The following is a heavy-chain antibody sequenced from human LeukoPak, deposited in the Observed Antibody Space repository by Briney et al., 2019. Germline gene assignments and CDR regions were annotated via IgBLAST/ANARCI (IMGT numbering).Heavy chain of an antibody. Sequence: ASVKVSCKVSGYTFTDYYMHWVQQAPGKGLEWMGLVDPEDGETIYAEKFQGRVTTTADTSTDTAYMELSSLRSEDTAVYYCATENYYDSSGFKDWGQGTLVTVPS. CDR3: ATENYYDSSGFKD. CDR1: GYTFTDYY. CDR2: VDPEDGET. D-gene: IGHD3-22*01. J-gene: IGHJ4*02. V-gene: IGHV1-69-2*01.